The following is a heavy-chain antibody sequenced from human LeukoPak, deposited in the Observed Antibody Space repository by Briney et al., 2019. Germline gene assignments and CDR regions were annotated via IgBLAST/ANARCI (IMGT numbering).Heavy chain of an antibody. V-gene: IGHV3-53*01. D-gene: IGHD3-10*01. CDR3: ARVLWFGELLSEFDY. Sequence: HPGGSLRLSCAASGFTVSSNYMSWVRQAPAKGLEWVSVIYSDGTTSYADSVAGRFTISRDNSESTLYLQMNSLRAEDTAVYYCARVLWFGELLSEFDYWGQGALVAVSS. CDR1: GFTVSSNY. J-gene: IGHJ4*02. CDR2: IYSDGTT.